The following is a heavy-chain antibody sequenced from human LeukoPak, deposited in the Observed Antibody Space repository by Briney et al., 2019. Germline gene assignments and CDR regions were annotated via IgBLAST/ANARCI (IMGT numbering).Heavy chain of an antibody. CDR2: IYYSGST. CDR3: ARDFPNYDFWSGYF. D-gene: IGHD3-3*01. CDR1: GGSISSYY. Sequence: PSETLSLTCTVSGGSISSYYWSWIRQPPGKGLEWIGYIYYSGSTNYNPSLKSRVTISVDTSKNQFSLKLGSVTAADTAVYYCARDFPNYDFWSGYFWGQGTLVTVSS. J-gene: IGHJ4*02. V-gene: IGHV4-59*01.